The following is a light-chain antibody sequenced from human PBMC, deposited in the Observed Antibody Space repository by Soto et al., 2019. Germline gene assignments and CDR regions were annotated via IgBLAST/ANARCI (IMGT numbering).Light chain of an antibody. CDR2: GAS. J-gene: IGKJ4*01. Sequence: DIQMTQSPSSLSASVGDTVTITCRASQGINNFLAWFQQKPGKAPKSLIYGASTLKSGVPSKFSGSGSDTGFTLTISSLQPEDSATYFCQQYHSYPVTFGGGTKVAIK. CDR3: QQYHSYPVT. V-gene: IGKV1-16*02. CDR1: QGINNF.